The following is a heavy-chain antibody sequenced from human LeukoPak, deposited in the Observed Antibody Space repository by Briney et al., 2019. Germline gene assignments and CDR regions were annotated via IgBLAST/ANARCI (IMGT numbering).Heavy chain of an antibody. CDR1: GGSFSGYY. J-gene: IGHJ4*02. D-gene: IGHD5-24*01. CDR3: ARGLRRRWLQLFSSFDY. CDR2: INHSGST. V-gene: IGHV4-34*01. Sequence: SETLSLTCAVYGGSFSGYYWSWIRQPPGEGLEWIGEINHSGSTNYNPSLKSRVTISVDTSKNQFSLKLSSVTAADTAVYYCARGLRRRWLQLFSSFDYWGQGTLVTVSS.